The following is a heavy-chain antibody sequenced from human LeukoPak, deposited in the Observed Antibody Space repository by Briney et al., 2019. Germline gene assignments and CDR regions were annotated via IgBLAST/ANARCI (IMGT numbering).Heavy chain of an antibody. CDR2: ISGRGSST. V-gene: IGHV3-23*01. Sequence: GGSLRLSCAASGFTFSSYVMSWVRQAPGKGLEWVSGISGRGSSTSYADSVKGHCTISRDNSKNTLFLQSNSLRAEDTAAYFCARQVGYCSRGDCYFDYWGQGTLVTVSS. J-gene: IGHJ4*02. CDR3: ARQVGYCSRGDCYFDY. CDR1: GFTFSSYV. D-gene: IGHD2-15*01.